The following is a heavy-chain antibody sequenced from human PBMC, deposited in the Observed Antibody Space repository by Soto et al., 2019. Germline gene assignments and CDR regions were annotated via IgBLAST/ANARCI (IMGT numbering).Heavy chain of an antibody. CDR3: ARQGFGELPGLVDV. Sequence: QVQLQESGPGLVKPSETLSLTCTISGGPMNNYYCSWFRQPRGQGLEWIGYMGYNGFTRYNPSLRSLVAISLDTAKNQFSLNLSSVTAADTALYYCARQGFGELPGLVDVWGQGITVTVSS. CDR1: GGPMNNYY. J-gene: IGHJ6*02. D-gene: IGHD3-10*01. CDR2: MGYNGFT. V-gene: IGHV4-59*08.